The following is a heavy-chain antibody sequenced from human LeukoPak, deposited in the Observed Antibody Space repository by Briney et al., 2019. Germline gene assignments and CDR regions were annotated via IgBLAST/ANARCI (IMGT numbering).Heavy chain of an antibody. CDR3: ARVLLGWFDP. V-gene: IGHV4-39*02. Sequence: PSETLSPTCTVSGGFITSSSYYWAWIRQPPGKGLEWIGTIYYTGSTYYNPSLKSRVTISVDTSKNHFSLRLTSLTAADTAFYYCARVLLGWFDPWGQGNLVTVSS. D-gene: IGHD2-15*01. CDR2: IYYTGST. J-gene: IGHJ5*02. CDR1: GGFITSSSYY.